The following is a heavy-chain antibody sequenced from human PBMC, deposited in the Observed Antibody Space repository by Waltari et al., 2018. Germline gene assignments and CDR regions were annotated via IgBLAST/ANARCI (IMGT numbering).Heavy chain of an antibody. V-gene: IGHV1-2*02. Sequence: QVQLVQSGTEVKKPGASVTVSCQASGYSFTDSHLHWVRQTPGQGLEWLGWINPKNGDTGYAQNFLGRVTMTRDTSINTVYMDLSGLRSDDTAVFYCARDPGPIVGAPDYWGQGTLVTVSS. J-gene: IGHJ4*02. CDR1: GYSFTDSH. D-gene: IGHD1-26*01. CDR2: INPKNGDT. CDR3: ARDPGPIVGAPDY.